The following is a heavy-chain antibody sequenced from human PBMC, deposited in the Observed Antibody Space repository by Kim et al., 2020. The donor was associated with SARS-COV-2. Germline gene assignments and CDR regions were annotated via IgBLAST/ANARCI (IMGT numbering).Heavy chain of an antibody. Sequence: GGSLRLSCAASGFTFSTYAMSWVRQAPGKGLEWVSVISGSGGSTYYADSVKGRFTISRDNSKNTLYVQMNSLRAEDTAVYYCAGGDSSGYYYYYGMDVWGQGTTVTVSS. V-gene: IGHV3-23*01. D-gene: IGHD3-22*01. CDR1: GFTFSTYA. CDR2: ISGSGGST. CDR3: AGGDSSGYYYYYGMDV. J-gene: IGHJ6*02.